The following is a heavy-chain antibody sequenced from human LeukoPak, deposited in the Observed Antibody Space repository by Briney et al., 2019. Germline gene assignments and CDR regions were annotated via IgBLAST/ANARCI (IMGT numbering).Heavy chain of an antibody. Sequence: PGGSLRLSCAASGFTFSSYAMSWVRQAPGKGLEWVAVISYDGSEKYYPDSVKGRFTISRDNSRNTVFLQMNSLRAEDTAVYYCAKEQNSGWRDFDYWGQGTLVTVSS. CDR1: GFTFSSYA. D-gene: IGHD6-19*01. V-gene: IGHV3-30*18. CDR2: ISYDGSEK. J-gene: IGHJ4*02. CDR3: AKEQNSGWRDFDY.